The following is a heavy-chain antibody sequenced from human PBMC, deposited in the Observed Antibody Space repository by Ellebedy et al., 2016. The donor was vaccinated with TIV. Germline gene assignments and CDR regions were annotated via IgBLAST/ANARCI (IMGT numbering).Heavy chain of an antibody. Sequence: AASVKVSCKASGYTFTAYAMHWVRQAPGQRLEGMGWINAGNGNTKYSQKFQSRVTITWETSASTAYMELSSLTSEDTAVYYCARDRIRGDGILFDCWGQGTLVTVSS. D-gene: IGHD5-24*01. CDR1: GYTFTAYA. J-gene: IGHJ4*02. V-gene: IGHV1-3*01. CDR3: ARDRIRGDGILFDC. CDR2: INAGNGNT.